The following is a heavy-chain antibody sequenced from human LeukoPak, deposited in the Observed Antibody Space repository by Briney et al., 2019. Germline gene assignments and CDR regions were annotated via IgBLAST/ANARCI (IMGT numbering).Heavy chain of an antibody. Sequence: ASVKVSCKASGYTFTSYDFSWVRQAPGQGLEWMGWISAYNGNTNYAQKLQGRVTMTTDTSTSTAYMELRSLRSDDPAVYYCARDPGWLQSANYFDYWGQGTLVTVSS. V-gene: IGHV1-18*01. CDR3: ARDPGWLQSANYFDY. J-gene: IGHJ4*02. D-gene: IGHD5-24*01. CDR1: GYTFTSYD. CDR2: ISAYNGNT.